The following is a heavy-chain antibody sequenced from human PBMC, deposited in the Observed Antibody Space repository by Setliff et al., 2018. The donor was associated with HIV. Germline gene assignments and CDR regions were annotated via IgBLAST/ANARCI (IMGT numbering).Heavy chain of an antibody. CDR1: GYSLTDLS. CDR2: FDPEDGET. J-gene: IGHJ1*01. Sequence: GASVKVSCKVSGYSLTDLSIHWVRQAPGKGLEWMGGFDPEDGETVYAQKLQGRVTMTEDTSTDTAYMELSSLRSEDTAMYYCATIRAYYYDRSGQEYFQYWGHVTLVTVSS. CDR3: ATIRAYYYDRSGQEYFQY. V-gene: IGHV1-24*01. D-gene: IGHD3-22*01.